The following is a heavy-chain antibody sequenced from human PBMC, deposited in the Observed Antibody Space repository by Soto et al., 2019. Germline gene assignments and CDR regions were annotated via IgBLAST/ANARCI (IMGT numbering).Heavy chain of an antibody. CDR1: GYTLTDLS. J-gene: IGHJ4*02. CDR2: FDPEDGET. CDR3: ATHRSGRFLEWLPEGSLDF. D-gene: IGHD3-3*01. Sequence: ASVKVSCKVSGYTLTDLSMQWVRQAPGKGLEWMGGFDPEDGETIYAQKFQGRVTMTEDTATDTAYMELSSLRSEDTAVYYCATHRSGRFLEWLPEGSLDFWGQGTVVTVSS. V-gene: IGHV1-24*01.